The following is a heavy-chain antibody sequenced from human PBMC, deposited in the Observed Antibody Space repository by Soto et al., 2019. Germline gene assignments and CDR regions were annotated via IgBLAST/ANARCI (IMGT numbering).Heavy chain of an antibody. CDR1: GFTFSNAW. V-gene: IGHV3-15*01. CDR2: IISKVGGGTT. J-gene: IGHJ4*02. CDR3: TRDSVGAGSH. Sequence: EVQLVESGGGLVKPGGSLRLSCAASGFTFSNAWMSWVRQAPGQGLEWVGRIISKVGGGTTDYAAPVKGRFTISRDDSKDTLYLQMNSLKTEDTAVYFCTRDSVGAGSHWGQGTLVSVSS. D-gene: IGHD1-26*01.